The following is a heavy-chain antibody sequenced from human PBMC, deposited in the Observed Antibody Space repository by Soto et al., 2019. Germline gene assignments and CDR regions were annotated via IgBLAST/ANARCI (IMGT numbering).Heavy chain of an antibody. D-gene: IGHD2-15*01. Sequence: QVQLVQSGAEVKKPGSSVKVSCKASGGTFSSYAISWVRQAPGQGLEWMGGIIPIFGTANYAQKFQGRVTITADESTSTAYMELSSLRSEDTAVYYCVREDIVVVVAATGYYYYYGMDVWGQGTTVTVSS. CDR3: VREDIVVVVAATGYYYYYGMDV. CDR2: IIPIFGTA. V-gene: IGHV1-69*12. CDR1: GGTFSSYA. J-gene: IGHJ6*02.